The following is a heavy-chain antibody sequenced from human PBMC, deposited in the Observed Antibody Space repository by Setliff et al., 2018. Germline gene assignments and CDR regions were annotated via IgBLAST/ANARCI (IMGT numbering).Heavy chain of an antibody. J-gene: IGHJ4*02. CDR2: ISSTITST. Sequence: GGSLRLSCAASGFTFSAAWMTWLRLGPGKGLEWVALISSTITSTYYADSVRGRFTISRDNTKNSLYLQMKSLRAEDTALYYCARDPHFDSWGQGTLVTVSS. V-gene: IGHV3-11*06. CDR3: ARDPHFDS. CDR1: GFTFSAAW.